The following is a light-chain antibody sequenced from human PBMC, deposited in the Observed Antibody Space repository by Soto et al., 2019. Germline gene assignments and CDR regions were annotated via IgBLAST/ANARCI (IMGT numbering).Light chain of an antibody. CDR1: QILSSN. CDR3: HHYGTSPPT. Sequence: EIVLTQSPGTLSLSPGERATLSCRASQILSSNLAWYQQKPGQAPRLLISGASSRATGIPDRFSGSGSGTDFTLTISRLEPEDFAVFYCHHYGTSPPTFGQGTKVDIK. J-gene: IGKJ1*01. V-gene: IGKV3-20*01. CDR2: GAS.